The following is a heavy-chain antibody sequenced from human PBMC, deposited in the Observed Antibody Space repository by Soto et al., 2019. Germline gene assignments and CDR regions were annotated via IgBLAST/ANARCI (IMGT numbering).Heavy chain of an antibody. V-gene: IGHV1-69*13. D-gene: IGHD3-3*01. Sequence: SVKVSCKASGGTFSSYAISWVRQAPGQGLEWMGGIIPIFGTANYAQKFRGRVTITADESTSTAYMELSSLRSEDTAVYYCAKAPLRFLEWLPIDYWGQGTLVTVSS. CDR3: AKAPLRFLEWLPIDY. CDR1: GGTFSSYA. J-gene: IGHJ4*02. CDR2: IIPIFGTA.